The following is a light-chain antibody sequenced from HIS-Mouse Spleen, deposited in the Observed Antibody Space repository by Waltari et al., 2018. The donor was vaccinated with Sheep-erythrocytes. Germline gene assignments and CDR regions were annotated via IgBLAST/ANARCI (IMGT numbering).Light chain of an antibody. CDR1: SLRSYY. CDR2: GKN. CDR3: NSRDSSGNHWV. V-gene: IGLV3-19*01. Sequence: SSELTQDPAVSVALGQTVRITCQGDSLRSYYASWYQQKPGQAPVLGIYGKNNRPSGIPDRFSGSSSGNTASLTITVAQAEDEADYYCNSRDSSGNHWVFGGGTKLTVL. J-gene: IGLJ3*02.